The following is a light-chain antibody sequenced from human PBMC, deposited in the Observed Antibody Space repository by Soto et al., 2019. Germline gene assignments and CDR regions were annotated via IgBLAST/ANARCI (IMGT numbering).Light chain of an antibody. CDR2: AAS. J-gene: IGKJ4*01. CDR1: QSISSY. V-gene: IGKV1-39*01. Sequence: IQMTQSPSSLSASVGDRVTITCRASQSISSYLNWYQQKPWKAPKVLIYAASSLQSGVPSRFSGSGSGTDFTLTISSLQPEDYATYYCQQSYSTPLTFGGGTKVDIK. CDR3: QQSYSTPLT.